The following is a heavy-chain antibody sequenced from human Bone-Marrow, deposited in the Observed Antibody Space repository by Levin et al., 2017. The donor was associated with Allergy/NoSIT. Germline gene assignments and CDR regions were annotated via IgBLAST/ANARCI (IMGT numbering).Heavy chain of an antibody. D-gene: IGHD3-22*01. V-gene: IGHV3-21*01. CDR2: ISSSSSYI. Sequence: GGSLRLSCAASGFTFSSYSMNWVRQAPGKGLEWVSSISSSSSYIYYADSVKGRFTISRDNAKNSLYLQMNSLRAEDTAVYYCARDLVLNYDSSGYLDWYFDLWGRGTLVTVSS. CDR3: ARDLVLNYDSSGYLDWYFDL. J-gene: IGHJ2*01. CDR1: GFTFSSYS.